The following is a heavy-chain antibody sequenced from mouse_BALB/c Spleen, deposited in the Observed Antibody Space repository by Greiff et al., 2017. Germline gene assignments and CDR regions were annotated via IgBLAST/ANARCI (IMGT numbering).Heavy chain of an antibody. CDR3: TSYGTGFAY. D-gene: IGHD1-1*02. V-gene: IGHV1-69*02. Sequence: QVQLQQPGAELVRPGASVKLSCKASGYTFTSYWINWVKQRPGQGLEWIGNIYPSDSYTNYNQKFKDKATLTVDKSSSTAYMQLSSPTSEDSAVYYCTSYGTGFAYWGQGTLVTVSA. CDR2: IYPSDSYT. J-gene: IGHJ3*01. CDR1: GYTFTSYW.